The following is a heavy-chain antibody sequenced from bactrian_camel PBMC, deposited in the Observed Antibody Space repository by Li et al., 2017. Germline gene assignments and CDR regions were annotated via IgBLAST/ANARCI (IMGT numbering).Heavy chain of an antibody. J-gene: IGHJ4*01. Sequence: HVQLVESGGEAVQAGGSLKLSCVASKDIDILCGMDWYRMAPGNMRVKVSSIKKDGATTYADFAKDRFSISQDYAKNTMYLQMNNLKTEDTAVYYCAPAGRSYVDINCRARLGQGTQVTVS. CDR2: IKKDGAT. V-gene: IGHV3S53*01. D-gene: IGHD6*01. CDR1: KDIDILCG.